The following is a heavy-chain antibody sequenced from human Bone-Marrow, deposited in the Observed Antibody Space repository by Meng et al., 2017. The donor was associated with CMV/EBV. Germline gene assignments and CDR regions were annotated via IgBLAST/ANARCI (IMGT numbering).Heavy chain of an antibody. CDR2: TYYRTKWYN. V-gene: IGHV6-1*01. J-gene: IGHJ5*01. CDR1: RDSVSRDTAA. D-gene: IGHD1/OR15-1a*01. Sequence: ARDSVSRDTAAWKWARQSPSRGLEWLGRTYYRTKWYNGYAVSVKSRIAIHPDTSKNQFSLQLNFVTPEDTAVYYCARDSETTGRFDSWGQGSLVTVSS. CDR3: ARDSETTGRFDS.